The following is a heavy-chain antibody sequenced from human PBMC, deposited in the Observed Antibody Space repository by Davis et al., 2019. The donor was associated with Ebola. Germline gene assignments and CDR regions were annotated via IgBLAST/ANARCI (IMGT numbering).Heavy chain of an antibody. CDR3: ARFPLSDWDEFDH. Sequence: AASVKVSCKASGYTFTSYDINWVRQAPGQGLEWMGWMNPNNGNTGYAQKFQGRVAMTRDTSISTAYMELSSLRFEDTAVYYCARFPLSDWDEFDHWGQGTLVTVSS. J-gene: IGHJ4*02. V-gene: IGHV1-8*01. CDR2: MNPNNGNT. D-gene: IGHD1-1*01. CDR1: GYTFTSYD.